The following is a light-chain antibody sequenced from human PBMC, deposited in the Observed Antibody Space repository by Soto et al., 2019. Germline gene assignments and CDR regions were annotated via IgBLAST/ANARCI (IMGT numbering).Light chain of an antibody. J-gene: IGKJ1*01. CDR2: AAT. Sequence: EIVLTQSPGTLSLSPGERATLSCRASQSISSTYLAWYRQKPGQPPLLLNYAATSRATGIPDRFSGSGSGTDFTLTSSRLEPEDFAVYYCQQYFASSWTFGQGTRVEIK. CDR1: QSISSTY. CDR3: QQYFASSWT. V-gene: IGKV3-20*01.